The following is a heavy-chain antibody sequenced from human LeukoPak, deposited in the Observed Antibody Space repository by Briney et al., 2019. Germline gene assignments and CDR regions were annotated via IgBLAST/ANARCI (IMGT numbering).Heavy chain of an antibody. CDR3: ARRPYSSSSRYFDC. CDR2: INWKGGST. CDR1: GFTFDDYG. D-gene: IGHD6-6*01. J-gene: IGHJ4*02. V-gene: IGHV3-20*01. Sequence: PGGSLRLSCAASGFTFDDYGMSWVRQAPGKGLEWVSGINWKGGSTTYADSVRGRFTISRDNAKNSLYLEMNSLRAEDTALYHCARRPYSSSSRYFDCWGQGTLVTVSS.